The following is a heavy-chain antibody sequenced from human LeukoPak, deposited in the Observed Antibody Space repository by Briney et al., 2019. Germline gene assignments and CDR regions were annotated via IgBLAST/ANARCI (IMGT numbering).Heavy chain of an antibody. J-gene: IGHJ4*02. V-gene: IGHV3-74*01. D-gene: IGHD2-21*02. CDR2: IASDGSST. Sequence: GGSLRLSCAASGFTFSSYWMNWVRQAPGKGLVWVSRIASDGSSTTYADSVKGRFSISRDNAKNTLYLQMNSLRVEDTAVYYCATVRGCGGDCYYLDYWGQGTLDTVSS. CDR3: ATVRGCGGDCYYLDY. CDR1: GFTFSSYW.